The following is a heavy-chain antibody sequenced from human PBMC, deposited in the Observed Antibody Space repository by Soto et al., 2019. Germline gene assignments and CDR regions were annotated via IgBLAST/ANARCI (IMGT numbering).Heavy chain of an antibody. CDR2: IYYSGST. CDR3: ASGRYYDFWSGYPNWFDP. J-gene: IGHJ5*02. Sequence: SETLSLTCTVSVGSISSSSYYWGWIRQPPGKGLEWIGSIYYSGSTYYNPSLKSRVTISVDTSKNQFSLKLSSVTAADTAVYYCASGRYYDFWSGYPNWFDPWGQGTLVTVSS. D-gene: IGHD3-3*01. V-gene: IGHV4-39*01. CDR1: VGSISSSSYY.